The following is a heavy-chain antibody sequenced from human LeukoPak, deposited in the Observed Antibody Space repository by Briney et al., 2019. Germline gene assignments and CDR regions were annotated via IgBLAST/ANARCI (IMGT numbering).Heavy chain of an antibody. CDR2: IIPIFGTA. CDR3: ASNSVATIDPPDY. V-gene: IGHV1-69*01. J-gene: IGHJ4*02. D-gene: IGHD5-12*01. Sequence: SVKVSCKASGGTFSSYAISWVRQAPGRGLEWMGGIIPIFGTANYAQKFQGRVTITADESTSTAYMELSSLRSEDTAVYYCASNSVATIDPPDYWGQGTLVTVSS. CDR1: GGTFSSYA.